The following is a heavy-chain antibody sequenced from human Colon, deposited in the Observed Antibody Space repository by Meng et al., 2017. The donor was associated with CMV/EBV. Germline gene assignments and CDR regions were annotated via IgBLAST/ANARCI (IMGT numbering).Heavy chain of an antibody. J-gene: IGHJ4*02. Sequence: GESLKISCAASGFAFSSYAMHWVRQAPGKGLEWVAVISYHGSDKFYPDSVKGRFTISRDNSKNTLYLQMNSLRAEDTAVYYCVKDVPTFFFDFWGQGTLVPSPQ. CDR2: ISYHGSDK. V-gene: IGHV3-30*04. CDR1: GFAFSSYA. CDR3: VKDVPTFFFDF. D-gene: IGHD2-2*01.